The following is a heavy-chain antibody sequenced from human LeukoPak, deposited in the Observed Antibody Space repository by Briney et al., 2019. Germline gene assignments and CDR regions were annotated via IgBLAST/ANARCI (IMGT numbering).Heavy chain of an antibody. Sequence: ASVKVSCKASGYTFTSYYMHWVRQAPGQGLEWMGIINPSGGSTSYAQKFQGRVTMTRDTSTSTVYMELSSLRSEDTAVYYCASNTEDTYYYDSSGYPSPNDAFDIWGQGTMVTVSS. CDR2: INPSGGST. V-gene: IGHV1-46*01. J-gene: IGHJ3*02. D-gene: IGHD3-22*01. CDR3: ASNTEDTYYYDSSGYPSPNDAFDI. CDR1: GYTFTSYY.